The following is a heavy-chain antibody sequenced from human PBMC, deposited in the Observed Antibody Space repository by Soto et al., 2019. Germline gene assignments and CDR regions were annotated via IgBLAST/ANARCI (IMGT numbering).Heavy chain of an antibody. D-gene: IGHD3-10*01. CDR2: IYHSGST. J-gene: IGHJ5*02. Sequence: SETLSLTCAVSGGSISSGGYSWSWIRQPPGKGLEWIGYIYHSGSTYYNPSLKSRVTISVDRSKNQFSLKLSSVTAADTAVYYCARESGRWLQSPNWFDPWGQGTLVTVSS. CDR1: GGSISSGGYS. CDR3: ARESGRWLQSPNWFDP. V-gene: IGHV4-30-2*01.